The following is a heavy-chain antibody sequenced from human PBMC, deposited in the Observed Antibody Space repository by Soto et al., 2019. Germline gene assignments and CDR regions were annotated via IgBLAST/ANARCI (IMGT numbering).Heavy chain of an antibody. CDR2: IYHTGST. J-gene: IGHJ5*01. CDR1: GASINPYY. V-gene: IGHV4-59*08. CDR3: VRLSVRQSPGYFYGWFGP. D-gene: IGHD3-22*01. Sequence: SETLSLTSTVSGASINPYYWSWFLQPPWKGLEWIAYIYHTGSTSYNPSLKSRVTISVDTSKNQFSLTLNSVTAADTAIYYFVRLSVRQSPGYFYGWFGPWGQGTLVTVSS.